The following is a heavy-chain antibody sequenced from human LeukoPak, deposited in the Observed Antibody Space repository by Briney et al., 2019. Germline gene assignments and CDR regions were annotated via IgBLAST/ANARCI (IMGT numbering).Heavy chain of an antibody. Sequence: GGSLRLSCAASGFTFSDYYMSWIRQAPGKGLEWVSYISSSGSTIYYADSVKGRFTISRDNAKNSLYLQMNSLRAEDTAVYYCARDRVGATPNDAFDIWGQGTMVTVSS. J-gene: IGHJ3*02. CDR2: ISSSGSTI. D-gene: IGHD1-26*01. V-gene: IGHV3-11*04. CDR1: GFTFSDYY. CDR3: ARDRVGATPNDAFDI.